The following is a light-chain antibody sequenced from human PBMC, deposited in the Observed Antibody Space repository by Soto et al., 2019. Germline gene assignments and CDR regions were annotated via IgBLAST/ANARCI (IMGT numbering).Light chain of an antibody. CDR1: QSIRSY. V-gene: IGKV1-39*01. CDR2: EAT. CDR3: QQSYSTPFT. J-gene: IGKJ3*01. Sequence: DIQMTQSPSSLSASVGDRVTITCRASQSIRSYLNWYQQKPAKAPELLIYEATSLQSGVPSRFNGSGFGTVFTFTISSLQPEDFATYYCQQSYSTPFTFGPGTKVDIK.